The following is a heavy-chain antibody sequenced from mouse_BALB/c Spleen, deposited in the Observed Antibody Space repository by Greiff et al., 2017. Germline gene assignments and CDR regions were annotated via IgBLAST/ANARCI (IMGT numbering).Heavy chain of an antibody. CDR3: NARLHYAMDY. J-gene: IGHJ4*01. D-gene: IGHD3-2*02. V-gene: IGHV14-4*02. CDR1: GFNIKDYY. Sequence: EVKLQESGAELVRSGASVKLSCTASGFNIKDYYMHWVKQRPEQGLEWIGWIDPENGDTEYAPKFQGKATMTADTSSNTAYLQLSSLTSEDTAVYYCNARLHYAMDYWGQGTSVTVSS. CDR2: IDPENGDT.